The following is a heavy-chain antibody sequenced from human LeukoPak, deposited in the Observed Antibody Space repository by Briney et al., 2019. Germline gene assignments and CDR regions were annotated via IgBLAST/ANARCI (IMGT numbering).Heavy chain of an antibody. CDR2: ILYDGRNK. CDR3: ARDLGTITPYRIDY. D-gene: IGHD1-14*01. V-gene: IGHV3-30*04. CDR1: GFTFRSHT. J-gene: IGHJ4*02. Sequence: GGSLRLSCAASGFTFRSHTMHWARQAPGKGLEWVAAILYDGRNKYYADSVKGRFTISRDNSKNTLYLQMNSLRAEDTAVYYCARDLGTITPYRIDYWGQGTLVTVIS.